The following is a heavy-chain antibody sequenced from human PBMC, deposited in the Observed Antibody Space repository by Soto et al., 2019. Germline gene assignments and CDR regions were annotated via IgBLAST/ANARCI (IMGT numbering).Heavy chain of an antibody. CDR2: VNHSGYT. CDR3: ARGPGYCTGGSCYAVWFDP. J-gene: IGHJ5*02. V-gene: IGHV4-34*02. D-gene: IGHD2-15*01. Sequence: QVQLQQWGAGLLKPSETLSLTCAVYGGSFSGYYWSWIRQPPGKGLEWIGAVNHSGYTQYIPSLKSRVSISLDTSQNHFSLNLTSGAAADTAVSYCARGPGYCTGGSCYAVWFDPWGQGTLVTVSS. CDR1: GGSFSGYY.